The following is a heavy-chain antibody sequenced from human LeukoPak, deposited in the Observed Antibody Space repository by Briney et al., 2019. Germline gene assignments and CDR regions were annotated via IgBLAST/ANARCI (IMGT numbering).Heavy chain of an antibody. Sequence: GRSLRLSCAASGFTFSSYAMHWVRQAPGKGLEWVAVISYDGSNKYYADSVKGRFTISRDNSKNTLYLQMNSLRAEDTAVYYCARDRIQLWPEFDYWGQGTLVTVSS. CDR1: GFTFSSYA. V-gene: IGHV3-30-3*01. D-gene: IGHD5-18*01. J-gene: IGHJ4*02. CDR3: ARDRIQLWPEFDY. CDR2: ISYDGSNK.